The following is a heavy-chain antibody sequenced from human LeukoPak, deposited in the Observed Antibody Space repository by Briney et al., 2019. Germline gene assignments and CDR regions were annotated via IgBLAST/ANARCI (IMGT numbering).Heavy chain of an antibody. CDR3: ARDKGGFEYYYYYMDV. CDR2: INSDGSST. CDR1: GFTFSSYW. Sequence: GGSLRLSCAASGFTFSSYWMHWVRQAPGKGLVWVSRINSDGSSTSYADSVKGRFTISRDNAKNTLYLQMNSLRAEDTAVYYCARDKGGFEYYYYYMDVWGKGTTVTISS. D-gene: IGHD6-25*01. V-gene: IGHV3-74*01. J-gene: IGHJ6*03.